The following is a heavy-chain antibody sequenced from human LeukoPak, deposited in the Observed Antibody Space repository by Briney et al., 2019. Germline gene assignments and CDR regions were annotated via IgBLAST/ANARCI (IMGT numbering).Heavy chain of an antibody. D-gene: IGHD3-9*01. V-gene: IGHV3-23*01. Sequence: GGSLRLSCAASGFTFSNYAMSWVRQAPGKGLEWVSAITGSGGNTYYADSVKGRFTISRDNSKNTLYLQMNSLRAEDTAVYYCAKWGDYDVLTGYYVSDYWGQGTLVAVSS. CDR3: AKWGDYDVLTGYYVSDY. CDR1: GFTFSNYA. J-gene: IGHJ4*02. CDR2: ITGSGGNT.